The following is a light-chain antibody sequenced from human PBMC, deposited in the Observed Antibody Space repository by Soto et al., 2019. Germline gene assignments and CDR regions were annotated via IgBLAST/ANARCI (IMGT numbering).Light chain of an antibody. CDR2: DVS. J-gene: IGKJ5*01. Sequence: EIVLTQSPDTLYLSPGERATLSCRASQSVSSYLAWYQQKPGQAPRLLIYDVSNRAIGIPARFSGSGSGTDFTLTIRSLEPEDSAVYYCQQRSNWPPITFGQGTRLEIK. CDR1: QSVSSY. V-gene: IGKV3-11*01. CDR3: QQRSNWPPIT.